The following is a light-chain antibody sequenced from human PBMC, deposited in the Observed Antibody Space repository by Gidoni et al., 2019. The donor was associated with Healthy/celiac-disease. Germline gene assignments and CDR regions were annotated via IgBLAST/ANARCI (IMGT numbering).Light chain of an antibody. CDR1: QSISSY. CDR2: AAS. J-gene: IGKJ4*01. V-gene: IGKV1-39*01. CDR3: QQSYSTPLT. Sequence: DIQMTQSPSSLSASVGDRATITCRASQSISSYLNWYQQKPGKPPKLLIYAASSLQSGVPSRFSGSGSGTDFTLTISSLQPEDFATYYCQQSYSTPLTFGGGTKVEIK.